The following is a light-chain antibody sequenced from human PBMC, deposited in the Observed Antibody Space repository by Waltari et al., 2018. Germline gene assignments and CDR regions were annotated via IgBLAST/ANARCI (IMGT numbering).Light chain of an antibody. CDR2: GYN. CDR3: QSYDSSLDGFV. V-gene: IGLV1-40*01. Sequence: QSVLPQPPSVSGAPGQRVTISCPGSRSNTGAGYDVHWYQHVPGAAPKLFIFGYNNRPSGVPDRISGSKSGTSASLAIAGLRAEDEAEYYCQSYDSSLDGFVFAAGTKVTVL. CDR1: RSNTGAGYD. J-gene: IGLJ1*01.